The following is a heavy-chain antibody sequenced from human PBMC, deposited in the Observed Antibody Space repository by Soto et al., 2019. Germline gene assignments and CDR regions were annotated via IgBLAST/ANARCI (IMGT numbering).Heavy chain of an antibody. V-gene: IGHV2-5*01. J-gene: IGHJ4*01. CDR1: AFSLSTNGVG. CDR3: VHTVMVHTITGGHYFDY. Sequence: SGPTLVNPTPTLTLTCTFSAFSLSTNGVGVGWIRQPPGKPLEWLAVIYWNEDKRYSRSLKSRLSITKDTSKNQVVLTMTTMDPVDTATYYCVHTVMVHTITGGHYFDYWGHGILFTVSS. D-gene: IGHD2-8*01. CDR2: IYWNEDK.